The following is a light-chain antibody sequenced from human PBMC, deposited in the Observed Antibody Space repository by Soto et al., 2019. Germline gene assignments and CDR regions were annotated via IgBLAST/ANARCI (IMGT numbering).Light chain of an antibody. CDR2: GAS. J-gene: IGKJ1*01. V-gene: IGKV3-20*01. CDR3: HQSGSSPRT. Sequence: EIVLTQSPGTLSLSPGERATLSCRASQSVSSSYLAWYQQKPGQAPRLLIYGASSRATGIPDRFSGSGSGTDFTLTISRLEPEDFAVYYCHQSGSSPRTFGQVTKVDI. CDR1: QSVSSSY.